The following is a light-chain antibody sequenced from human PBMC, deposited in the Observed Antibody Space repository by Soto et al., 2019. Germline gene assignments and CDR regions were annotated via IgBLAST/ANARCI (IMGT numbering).Light chain of an antibody. CDR2: GAS. V-gene: IGKV3-15*01. J-gene: IGKJ4*01. CDR1: QSVSNN. Sequence: EVVLTQSPVTLSVSPGERATLSCRVSQSVSNNLAWYQQKSGQAPRLLIYGASTRATGIPATFSGSGSGTEFTLTISSLQPEDSAVYYCQQFNVWPLTFGGGTKVDIK. CDR3: QQFNVWPLT.